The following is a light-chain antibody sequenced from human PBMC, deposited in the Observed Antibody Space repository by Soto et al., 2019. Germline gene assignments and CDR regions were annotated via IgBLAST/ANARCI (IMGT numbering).Light chain of an antibody. V-gene: IGLV2-23*01. CDR2: EGS. Sequence: QSALTQPASVSGSPGQSITISCTGTSSDVGSYNLVSWYQQHPGKAPKLMIYEGSKRPSGVSNRFSGSKSGNTASLTISGLQVEDEADYYCCSYAGSRVFGGGPKLTVL. CDR1: SSDVGSYNL. CDR3: CSYAGSRV. J-gene: IGLJ3*02.